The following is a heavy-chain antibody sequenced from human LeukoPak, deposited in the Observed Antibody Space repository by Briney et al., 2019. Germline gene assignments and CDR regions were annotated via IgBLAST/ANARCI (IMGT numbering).Heavy chain of an antibody. CDR3: ARRLGSTSSGYDY. J-gene: IGHJ4*02. CDR2: IYYNGNT. CDR1: GGSISYYY. D-gene: IGHD6-6*01. V-gene: IGHV4-59*08. Sequence: SETLSLTCTVSGGSISYYYWSWIRQPPGKGLEWIGYIYYNGNTDYNPSLKSRVTISVDTSKNQLSLKLSSLTAADTAVYYCARRLGSTSSGYDYWGQGTLVTVSS.